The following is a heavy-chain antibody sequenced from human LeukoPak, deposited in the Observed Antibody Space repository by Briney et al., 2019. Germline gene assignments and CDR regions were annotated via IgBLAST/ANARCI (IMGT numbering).Heavy chain of an antibody. V-gene: IGHV3-23*01. CDR1: GFTFSSYA. Sequence: GGSLRLSCAASGFTFSSYAMSWVRQAPGKGLEWVSAISGSGGSTYYADSVKGRFTISRDNSKNTPYLQMNSLRAEDTAVYYCARCNDFWSGYYDYWGQGTLVTVSS. D-gene: IGHD3-3*01. J-gene: IGHJ4*02. CDR3: ARCNDFWSGYYDY. CDR2: ISGSGGST.